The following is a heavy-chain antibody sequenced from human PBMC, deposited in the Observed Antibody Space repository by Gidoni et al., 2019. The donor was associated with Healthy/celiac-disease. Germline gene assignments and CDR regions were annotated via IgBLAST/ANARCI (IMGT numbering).Heavy chain of an antibody. Sequence: QVTLKESGPVLVKPTETLTLTCTVSGFSLSNARMGVSWIRQPPGKALEWLAHIFSNDEKSYSTSLKSRLTISKDTSKSQVVLTMTNMDPVDTATYYCARISTDYDFWSGYYYYGMDVWGQGTTVTVSS. J-gene: IGHJ6*02. D-gene: IGHD3-3*01. CDR2: IFSNDEK. CDR3: ARISTDYDFWSGYYYYGMDV. CDR1: GFSLSNARMG. V-gene: IGHV2-26*01.